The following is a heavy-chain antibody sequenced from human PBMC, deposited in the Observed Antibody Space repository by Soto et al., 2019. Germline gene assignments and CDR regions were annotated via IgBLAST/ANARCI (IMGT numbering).Heavy chain of an antibody. CDR1: GGSISSSSYY. Sequence: SETLSLTCTVSGGSISSSSYYWGWIRQPPGKGLEWIGSIYYSGSTYYNPSLKSRVTISVDTSKNQFSLKLSSVTAADTAVYYCARHYPARYVVVAGNFDYWGQGTLVTVSS. D-gene: IGHD2-15*01. V-gene: IGHV4-39*01. CDR2: IYYSGST. J-gene: IGHJ4*02. CDR3: ARHYPARYVVVAGNFDY.